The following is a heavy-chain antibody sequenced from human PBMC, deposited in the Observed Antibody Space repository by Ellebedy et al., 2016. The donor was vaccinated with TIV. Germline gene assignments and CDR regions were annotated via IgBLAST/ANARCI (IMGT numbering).Heavy chain of an antibody. CDR1: GFTFSSYA. CDR2: ISYDGSNK. CDR3: ARAPAYCGGDCPKGRDYYYYYGMDV. J-gene: IGHJ6*02. Sequence: PGGSLRLSCAASGFTFSSYAMHWVRQAPGKGLEWVAVISYDGSNKYYADSVKGRFTISRDNSKNTLYLQMNSLRAEDTAVYYCARAPAYCGGDCPKGRDYYYYYGMDVWGQGTTVTVSS. D-gene: IGHD2-21*02. V-gene: IGHV3-30-3*01.